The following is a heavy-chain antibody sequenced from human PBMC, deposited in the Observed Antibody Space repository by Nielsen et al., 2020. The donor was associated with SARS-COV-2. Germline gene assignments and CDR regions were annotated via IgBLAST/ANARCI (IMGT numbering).Heavy chain of an antibody. D-gene: IGHD1-1*01. J-gene: IGHJ3*02. CDR1: GYNFAIYW. V-gene: IGHV5-51*01. Sequence: GESLKISCKGSGYNFAIYWIAWVRQMPGRGLEWLGFIYPGDSDTRYSPSIQGQVTISADKSINTAYLQWSSLKASDTAMYYCARPATTGTTDAFEIWGPGTMVTVSS. CDR2: IYPGDSDT. CDR3: ARPATTGTTDAFEI.